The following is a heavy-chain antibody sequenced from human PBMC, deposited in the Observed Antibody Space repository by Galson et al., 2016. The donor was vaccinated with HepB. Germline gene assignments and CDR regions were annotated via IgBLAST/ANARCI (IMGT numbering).Heavy chain of an antibody. CDR1: GFNFRNYM. D-gene: IGHD3-10*01. CDR2: ISGNTDFT. CDR3: ARDRVVQGARHSSYMDV. V-gene: IGHV3-21*06. Sequence: SLRLSCAASGFNFRNYMMDWVRQPPGKGLEWVSGISGNTDFTYYADSAKGRFTISRDNAKNLVFLEMNSLRGDDTAVYFCARDRVVQGARHSSYMDVWGKGVTVIVSS. J-gene: IGHJ6*03.